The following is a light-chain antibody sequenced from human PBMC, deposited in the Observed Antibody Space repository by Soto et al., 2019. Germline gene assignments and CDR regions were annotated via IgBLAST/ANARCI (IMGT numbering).Light chain of an antibody. CDR1: QSVRTY. Sequence: EIVLTQSPVTLSLSPGERATLSCRASQSVRTYLAWYQVKPGQAPRLLIYDASRRASGVPARFSGSGSGTDFTLTISRLEPEDFAVYYCQQYGSSHRTFGQGTKVDIK. CDR3: QQYGSSHRT. J-gene: IGKJ1*01. CDR2: DAS. V-gene: IGKV3-20*01.